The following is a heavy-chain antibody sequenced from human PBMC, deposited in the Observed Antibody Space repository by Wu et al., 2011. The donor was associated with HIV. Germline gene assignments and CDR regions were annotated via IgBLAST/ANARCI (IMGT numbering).Heavy chain of an antibody. CDR3: ARDEGLQPGWFDP. V-gene: IGHV1-18*01. J-gene: IGHJ5*02. Sequence: QVQLVQSGAEVKKPGASVKVSCKTSGYTFSTYGISWVRQAPGQGLEWMGWINTYNGDTNYAQKIQGRLTMTTDTFTSTAYMELRSLRSDDTAVYYCARDEGLQPGWFDPWGRGNPGHRLL. CDR2: INTYNGDT. D-gene: IGHD4-11*01. CDR1: GYTFSTYG.